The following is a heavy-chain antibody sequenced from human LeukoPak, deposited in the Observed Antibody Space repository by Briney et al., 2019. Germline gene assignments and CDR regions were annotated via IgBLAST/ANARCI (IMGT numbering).Heavy chain of an antibody. CDR2: IIPIFGTA. CDR3: AREAQIRSSDYSFDY. V-gene: IGHV1-69*05. CDR1: GGTFSSYA. D-gene: IGHD3-22*01. J-gene: IGHJ4*02. Sequence: SVKVSCKASGGTFSSYAISWVRQAPGQGLEWMGRIIPIFGTANYAQKFQGRVTITTDESTSTAYMELSSLRSEDTAVYYCAREAQIRSSDYSFDYWGQGPWSPSPQ.